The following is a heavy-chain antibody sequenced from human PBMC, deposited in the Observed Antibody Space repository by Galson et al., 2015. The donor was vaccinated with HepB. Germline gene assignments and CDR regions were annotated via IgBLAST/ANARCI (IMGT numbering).Heavy chain of an antibody. Sequence: SLRLSCAASGFTFSGSAIHWVRQASGKGPEWVGRIGSKTNNYAKLYVPSLKGRFTIPRDDSKNMAYLHMKSLKTEDTAVYYCTRMGDFSGYSSSWGPGTLVTGSS. V-gene: IGHV3-73*01. D-gene: IGHD6-19*01. J-gene: IGHJ4*01. CDR1: GFTFSGSA. CDR3: TRMGDFSGYSSS. CDR2: IGSKTNNYAK.